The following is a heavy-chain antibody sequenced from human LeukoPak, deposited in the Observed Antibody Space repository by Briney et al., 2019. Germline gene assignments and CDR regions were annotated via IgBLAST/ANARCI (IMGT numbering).Heavy chain of an antibody. J-gene: IGHJ4*02. Sequence: PGGSLRLSCAPSGFTFSSYSMNWVRQAPGKGLEWVSYISSSSSTTYYADSVKGRFTISRDNAKNSLYLQMNSLRAEDTPGYCCARSSREDYVWGSYRSYLVFDYWGQGTLVTVSS. V-gene: IGHV3-48*01. CDR1: GFTFSSYS. D-gene: IGHD3-16*02. CDR2: ISSSSSTT. CDR3: ARSSREDYVWGSYRSYLVFDY.